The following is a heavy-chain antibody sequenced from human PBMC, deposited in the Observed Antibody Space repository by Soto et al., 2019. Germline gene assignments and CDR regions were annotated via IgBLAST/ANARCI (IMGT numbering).Heavy chain of an antibody. CDR3: ARVDGSYDSSGYHPHFDY. CDR2: IYYSGST. CDR1: GGSISSGSYY. Sequence: PSETLSLTCTVSGGSISSGSYYWSWIRQPPGKGLEWIGYIYYSGSTNYNPSLKSRVTISVDTSKNQFSLKLSSVTAADTAVYYCARVDGSYDSSGYHPHFDYWGQGTLVTVSS. V-gene: IGHV4-61*01. D-gene: IGHD3-22*01. J-gene: IGHJ4*02.